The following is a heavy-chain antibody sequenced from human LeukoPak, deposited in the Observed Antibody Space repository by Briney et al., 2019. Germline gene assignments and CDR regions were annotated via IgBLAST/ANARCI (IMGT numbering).Heavy chain of an antibody. Sequence: GRSLRLSCAASGFTVSSYGMHWVRQAPGKGLEWVAVISYDGSNKYYADSVKGRFTISRDNSKNTLYLQMNSLRAEDTAVYYCARGGQWLARDAFDIWGQGTMVTVSS. D-gene: IGHD6-19*01. CDR2: ISYDGSNK. CDR3: ARGGQWLARDAFDI. CDR1: GFTVSSYG. J-gene: IGHJ3*02. V-gene: IGHV3-30*03.